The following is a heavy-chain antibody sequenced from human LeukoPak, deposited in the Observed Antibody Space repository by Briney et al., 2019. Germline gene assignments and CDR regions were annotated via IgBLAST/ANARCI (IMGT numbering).Heavy chain of an antibody. CDR2: MKQDGSAK. V-gene: IGHV3-7*01. CDR3: ARDNVGALDY. Sequence: GGSLRLSCVASGFTFSSYWMAWVRQAPGQGLEWVANMKQDGSAKHYADSVKGRSSISRDNSKNSVYLQMDSLRAEDTALYYCARDNVGALDYWGHGTLVTVSS. CDR1: GFTFSSYW. J-gene: IGHJ4*01. D-gene: IGHD1-26*01.